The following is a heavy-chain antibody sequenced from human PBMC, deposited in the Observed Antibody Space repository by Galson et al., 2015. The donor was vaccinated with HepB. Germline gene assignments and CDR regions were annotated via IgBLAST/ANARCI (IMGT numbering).Heavy chain of an antibody. Sequence: SLRLSCAASGFTVSVNSMTWVRQAPGKGLEWVSTISGGGGDTPYADSMKGRFTISRDNSKNTLYLQMNSLRAEDTALYFCAMSSSWYYLDYWGQGTLVTVSS. CDR2: ISGGGGDT. CDR3: AMSSSWYYLDY. CDR1: GFTVSVNS. D-gene: IGHD2-2*01. J-gene: IGHJ4*02. V-gene: IGHV3-23*01.